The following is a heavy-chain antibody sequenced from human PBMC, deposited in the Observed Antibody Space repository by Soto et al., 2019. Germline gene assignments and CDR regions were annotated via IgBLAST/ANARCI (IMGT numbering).Heavy chain of an antibody. J-gene: IGHJ6*02. CDR3: ARDRMTTVTSAWYYGMDV. CDR2: ISAYNGNK. V-gene: IGHV1-18*01. D-gene: IGHD4-17*01. CDR1: GYTFTSYG. Sequence: QVQLVQSGAEVKKPGASVKVSCKASGYTFTSYGISWVRQAPGQGIEWMGWISAYNGNKNYAQKLQGRVTMTTDTSASTAYRELRSLSADDTAVYYCARDRMTTVTSAWYYGMDVWGQGTTVTVSS.